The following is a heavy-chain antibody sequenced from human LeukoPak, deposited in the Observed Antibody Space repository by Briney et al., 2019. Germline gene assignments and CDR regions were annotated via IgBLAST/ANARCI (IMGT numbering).Heavy chain of an antibody. V-gene: IGHV3-30-3*01. D-gene: IGHD2-2*02. CDR2: ISYDGSNK. CDR1: GFTFSSYA. CDR3: ARVPGSAAIRDGDAFDI. J-gene: IGHJ3*02. Sequence: GGSLRLSCAASGFTFSSYAMHWVRQAPGKGLEWVAVISYDGSNKYYADSVKGRFTISRDNSKNTLYLQMNSLRAEDTAVYYCARVPGSAAIRDGDAFDIWGQGTMVTVSS.